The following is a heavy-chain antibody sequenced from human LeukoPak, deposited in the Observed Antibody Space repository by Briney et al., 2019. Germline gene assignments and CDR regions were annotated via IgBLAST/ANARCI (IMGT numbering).Heavy chain of an antibody. D-gene: IGHD2-8*01. J-gene: IGHJ6*03. CDR2: IYYSGNS. Sequence: SETLSLTCAVSGDSISSGGYSWSWIRQPPGKGLEWIGYIYYSGNSYYHPSLKSRFTISVDTSKNQFSLKLSSVTAADTAVYYCARVTQGYCTNGVCYRGVYYYYYYMDVWGKGTTVTVSS. CDR1: GDSISSGGYS. V-gene: IGHV4-30-4*07. CDR3: ARVTQGYCTNGVCYRGVYYYYYYMDV.